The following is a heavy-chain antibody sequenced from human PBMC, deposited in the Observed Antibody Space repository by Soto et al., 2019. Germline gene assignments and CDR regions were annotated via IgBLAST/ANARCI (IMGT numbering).Heavy chain of an antibody. CDR1: GFTFSGHW. J-gene: IGHJ5*02. Sequence: EEQLVESGGGLVQPGGSVRVSCAASGFTFSGHWMTWVRQAPGKGLEWVASIKEDGSEKKYVDSAKGRFTISRDNAKKSLYLQMNSLRGDDTAVYYCARGGSNRFGLWGQGTLVTVSS. V-gene: IGHV3-7*04. CDR2: IKEDGSEK. CDR3: ARGGSNRFGL.